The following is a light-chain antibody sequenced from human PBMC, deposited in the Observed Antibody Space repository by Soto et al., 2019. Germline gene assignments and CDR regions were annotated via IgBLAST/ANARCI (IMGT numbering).Light chain of an antibody. CDR2: DAS. J-gene: IGKJ1*01. V-gene: IGKV3-11*01. CDR3: PKRKNWQVN. Sequence: EIVLTHSPVTLSLSPVERATLSCRASQSVGSYLAWYQQKPGQAPRLLIYDASNRATGIPARFSGSGSGTDFTLTISSLEPEDFAVYYCPKRKNWQVNFGQGTKVDIK. CDR1: QSVGSY.